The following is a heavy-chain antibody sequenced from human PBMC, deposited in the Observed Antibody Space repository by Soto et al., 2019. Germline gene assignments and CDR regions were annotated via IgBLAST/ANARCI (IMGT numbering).Heavy chain of an antibody. CDR3: AEKDVRWDAFDY. Sequence: ASVKVSCKASGFTFTNSAVQWVRQARGQRLEWIGWIVVGSGNTNYAQKFQERVTITRDMSTSTAYMEMSSLRSEDTAVYYCAEKDVRWDAFDYWGQGTLVTVSS. CDR2: IVVGSGNT. D-gene: IGHD1-26*01. V-gene: IGHV1-58*01. CDR1: GFTFTNSA. J-gene: IGHJ4*02.